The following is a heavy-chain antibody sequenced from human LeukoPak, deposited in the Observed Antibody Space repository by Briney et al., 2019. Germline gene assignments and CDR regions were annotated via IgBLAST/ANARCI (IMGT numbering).Heavy chain of an antibody. V-gene: IGHV4-38-2*01. CDR3: VRHAKVYSSGWGQAFDP. CDR2: IYHSGST. CDR1: GHSISSGYY. D-gene: IGHD6-19*01. Sequence: SETLSLTCAVSGHSISSGYYWGWIRQPPGKGLEWIGSIYHSGSTYYNPSLKSRVTISVDTPKNQLSLKLKSVTAADTAVYYCVRHAKVYSSGWGQAFDPWGQGTLVTVSS. J-gene: IGHJ5*02.